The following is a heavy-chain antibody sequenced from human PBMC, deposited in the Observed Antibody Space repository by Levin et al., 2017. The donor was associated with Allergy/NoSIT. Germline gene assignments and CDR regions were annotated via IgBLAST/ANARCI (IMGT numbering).Heavy chain of an antibody. CDR1: GYTFTDYD. J-gene: IGHJ3*01. Sequence: ASVKVSCKASGYTFTDYDINWVRQASGQGLEWMGWMNPYSGNTGYAQKLQGRVTMTRTTSINAAYMELSSLRSEDTAVYYCARRYSSGWDKGAFDVWGQGTMVNVSS. D-gene: IGHD6-19*01. V-gene: IGHV1-8*01. CDR3: ARRYSSGWDKGAFDV. CDR2: MNPYSGNT.